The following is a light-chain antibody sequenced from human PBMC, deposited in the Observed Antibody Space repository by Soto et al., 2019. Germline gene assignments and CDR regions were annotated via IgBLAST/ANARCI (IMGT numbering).Light chain of an antibody. CDR3: QQADTFPIT. CDR2: AAS. CDR1: QTISTY. V-gene: IGKV1-39*01. Sequence: DIQITHSRSSLSSSVVYSFTITCLASQTISTYLNWYQQKPGKAPRLLIYAASSLQSGVPSRFSGSGFGTDFTLTISSLQPEDSAIYYCQQADTFPITFGQGTRLEFK. J-gene: IGKJ5*01.